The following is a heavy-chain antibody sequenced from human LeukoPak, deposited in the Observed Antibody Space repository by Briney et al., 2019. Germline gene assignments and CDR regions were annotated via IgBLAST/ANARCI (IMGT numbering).Heavy chain of an antibody. CDR2: ISSSGSTI. Sequence: WGSLRLSCAASGFTFSSYEMNWVRQAPGKVLEWVSYISSSGSTIYYADSVKGRFTISRDNAKNSLYLQMNSLRAEDTAVYYCAKLLRGSLFDYWGQGTLVTVSS. D-gene: IGHD1-26*01. CDR1: GFTFSSYE. V-gene: IGHV3-48*03. CDR3: AKLLRGSLFDY. J-gene: IGHJ4*02.